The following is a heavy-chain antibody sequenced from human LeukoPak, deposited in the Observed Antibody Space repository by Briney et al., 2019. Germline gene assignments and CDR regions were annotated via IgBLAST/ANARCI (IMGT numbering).Heavy chain of an antibody. Sequence: GGSLRLSCAASGFTFSSYAMSWVRQAPGKGLEWVSAISGTGSDTNYADSVKGRFTISRDNAKNSLYLQMNSLRAEDTAVYYCARDDLGYCSSISCSPYFDYWGQGTLVTVSS. D-gene: IGHD2-2*03. V-gene: IGHV3-23*01. J-gene: IGHJ4*02. CDR2: ISGTGSDT. CDR3: ARDDLGYCSSISCSPYFDY. CDR1: GFTFSSYA.